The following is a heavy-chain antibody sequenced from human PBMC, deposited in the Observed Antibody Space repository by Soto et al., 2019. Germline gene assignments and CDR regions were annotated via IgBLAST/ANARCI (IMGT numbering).Heavy chain of an antibody. CDR3: ARQALAYYYDSSYNAFDI. V-gene: IGHV5-51*01. Sequence: PGESLKISCKGSGYSFTSYWIGWVRQMPGKGLEWMGIIYPGDSDTRYSPSFQGQVTISADKSISTAYLQWSSLKASDTAMYYCARQALAYYYDSSYNAFDIWGQGTMVTVSS. CDR2: IYPGDSDT. CDR1: GYSFTSYW. D-gene: IGHD3-22*01. J-gene: IGHJ3*02.